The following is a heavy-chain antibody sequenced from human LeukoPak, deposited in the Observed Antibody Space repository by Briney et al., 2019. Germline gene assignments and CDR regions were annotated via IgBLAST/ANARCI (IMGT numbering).Heavy chain of an antibody. J-gene: IGHJ4*02. CDR3: ARARYCSSTSCYHGLFDYFDY. Sequence: GASVKVSCKASRGTFSSYAISWVRQAPGQGLEWMGGIIPIFGTANYAQKFQGRVTITADESTSTAYMELSSLRSEDTAVYYCARARYCSSTSCYHGLFDYFDYWGQGTLVTVSS. CDR2: IIPIFGTA. D-gene: IGHD2-2*01. V-gene: IGHV1-69*01. CDR1: RGTFSSYA.